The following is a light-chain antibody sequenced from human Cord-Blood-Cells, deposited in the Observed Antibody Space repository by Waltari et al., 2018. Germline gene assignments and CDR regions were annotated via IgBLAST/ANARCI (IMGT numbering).Light chain of an antibody. CDR2: EGS. CDR1: SSDVGSYNL. Sequence: QSALTQPASVSGSPGQSITIPCTGTSSDVGSYNLVSWYQQHPGNAPKLMIYEGSKRPSGLSNRLSGSKSGKTASPTISGLQAEDEADYCCCSYAGSSTFVVFGGGTKLTVL. J-gene: IGLJ2*01. V-gene: IGLV2-23*03. CDR3: CSYAGSSTFVV.